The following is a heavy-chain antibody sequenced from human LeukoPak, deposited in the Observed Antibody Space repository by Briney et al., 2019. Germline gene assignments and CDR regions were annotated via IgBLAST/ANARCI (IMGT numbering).Heavy chain of an antibody. D-gene: IGHD3-16*02. CDR3: ASGGYGYVWGSYHH. J-gene: IGHJ4*02. CDR1: GFSVRTNY. Sequence: GGSLRLSCIASGFSVRTNYMSWVRQTPGKGLEWVAATSSSDAGTYHADSVRGRFTISRDNSKNTLYLQMNSLRAEDTALYYCASGGYGYVWGSYHHWGQGTLVTVSS. V-gene: IGHV3-23*01. CDR2: TSSSDAGT.